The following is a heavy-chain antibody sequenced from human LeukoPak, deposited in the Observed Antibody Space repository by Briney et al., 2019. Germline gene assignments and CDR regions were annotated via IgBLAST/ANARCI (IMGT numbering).Heavy chain of an antibody. V-gene: IGHV3-48*01. D-gene: IGHD1-26*01. CDR3: ARGGVGATKGAFDI. CDR2: ISSGSSAI. J-gene: IGHJ3*02. Sequence: HTGGSLRLSCVASGFTFRRYSMNWVRQAPGKGLEWVSYISSGSSAISYADSMKGRFTISRDNAGNSLYLQMNSLRAEDTALYYCARGGVGATKGAFDIWGQGTIVTVSS. CDR1: GFTFRRYS.